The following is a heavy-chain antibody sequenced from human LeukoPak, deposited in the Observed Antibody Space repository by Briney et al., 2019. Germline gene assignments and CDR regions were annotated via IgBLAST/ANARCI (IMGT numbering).Heavy chain of an antibody. D-gene: IGHD3-22*01. V-gene: IGHV3-30*18. CDR3: AKPYYYDSSGYSLDY. J-gene: IGHJ4*02. Sequence: GGSLRLSCAASGFTLSSYGMHWVRQAPGKGLEGVGVISYDGSNKYYADSVKGRFTICRDNSKNTLYLQMNSLRAEDTAVYYCAKPYYYDSSGYSLDYWGQGTLGTVSP. CDR1: GFTLSSYG. CDR2: ISYDGSNK.